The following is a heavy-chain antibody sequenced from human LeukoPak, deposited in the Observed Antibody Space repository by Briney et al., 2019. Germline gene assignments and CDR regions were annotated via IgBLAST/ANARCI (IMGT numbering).Heavy chain of an antibody. V-gene: IGHV1-46*01. Sequence: GASVKVSCKASGYIFTSYHMHWVRQAPGQGLEWMGVINPSDGSTSNAQNFQGRVTMTRDTSTSTVYMEVSSLRSEDTAVYYCARSSGYYVYDYWGQGTLVTVSS. CDR1: GYIFTSYH. J-gene: IGHJ4*02. CDR3: ARSSGYYVYDY. D-gene: IGHD3-3*01. CDR2: INPSDGST.